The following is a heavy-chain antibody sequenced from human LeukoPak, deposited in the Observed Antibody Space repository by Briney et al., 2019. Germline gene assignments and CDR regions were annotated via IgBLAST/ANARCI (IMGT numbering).Heavy chain of an antibody. CDR3: AAGGRSGY. D-gene: IGHD2-15*01. J-gene: IGHJ4*02. CDR1: GFTFSSYA. CDR2: ISNDGKTT. V-gene: IGHV3-74*01. Sequence: GGSLRLSCAASGFTFSSYAMFWVRQVPGKGLVSVSRISNDGKTTLYADSVKGRFAISRDNAKNTVYLQMSSLRAEDTAVYFCAAGGRSGYWGQGTLVTVSS.